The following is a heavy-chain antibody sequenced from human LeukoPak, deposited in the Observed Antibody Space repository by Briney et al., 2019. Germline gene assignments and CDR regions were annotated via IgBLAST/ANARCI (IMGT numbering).Heavy chain of an antibody. CDR1: GGSISSSSYY. CDR2: IYYSGST. V-gene: IGHV4-39*01. D-gene: IGHD6-6*01. CDR3: ARRLLSRPHFDY. J-gene: IGHJ4*02. Sequence: SETVSLTCTVSGGSISSSSYYWGWIRQPPGKGLEWIGSIYYSGSTYYNPSLKSRVTISVDTSKNQFSLKLSSVTAADTAVYYCARRLLSRPHFDYWGQGTLVTVSS.